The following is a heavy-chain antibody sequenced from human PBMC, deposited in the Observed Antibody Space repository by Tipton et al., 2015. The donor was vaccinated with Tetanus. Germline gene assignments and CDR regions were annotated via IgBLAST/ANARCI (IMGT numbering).Heavy chain of an antibody. CDR3: ARDRGVRGGYYYYHGMDV. D-gene: IGHD3-10*01. Sequence: PSLTCAVYGGSFSGYHWSWIRQSPGKGLEWIGEINHSGYTSYNPSLKSRVTISVDSSKNHLSLNLTTVTAADTAVYYCARDRGVRGGYYYYHGMDVWGQGTTVTVSS. J-gene: IGHJ6*02. CDR1: GGSFSGYH. CDR2: INHSGYT. V-gene: IGHV4-34*01.